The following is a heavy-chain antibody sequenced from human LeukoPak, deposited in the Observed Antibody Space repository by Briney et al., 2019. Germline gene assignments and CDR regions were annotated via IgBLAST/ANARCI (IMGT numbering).Heavy chain of an antibody. CDR3: ASQSMVRGVKSGRYGMDV. CDR2: IYHSGST. D-gene: IGHD3-10*01. CDR1: GGSISSGDYS. J-gene: IGHJ6*04. V-gene: IGHV4-30-4*01. Sequence: SETLSLTCTVSGGSISSGDYSWSWIRQPTGKDLEWIGYIYHSGSTYYKPSLRRRVTMSVDTSKNQFSLKLSSVTAADTAVYYCASQSMVRGVKSGRYGMDVWGKGTTVTVSS.